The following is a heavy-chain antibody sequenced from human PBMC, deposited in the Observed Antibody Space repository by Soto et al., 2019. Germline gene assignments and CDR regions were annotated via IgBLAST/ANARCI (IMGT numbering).Heavy chain of an antibody. CDR3: ARDYSSGWYSGKYYFDY. CDR1: GGSISSSNW. J-gene: IGHJ4*02. D-gene: IGHD6-19*01. CDR2: IYHSGST. Sequence: PSETLSLTCAVSGGSISSSNWWSGVRQPPGKGLEWIGEIYHSGSTNYNPSLKSRVTISVDKSKNQFSLRLSSVTAADTAVYYCARDYSSGWYSGKYYFDYWGQGTLVTVSS. V-gene: IGHV4-4*02.